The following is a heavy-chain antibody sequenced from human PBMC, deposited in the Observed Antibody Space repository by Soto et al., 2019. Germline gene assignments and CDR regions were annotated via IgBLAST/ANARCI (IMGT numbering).Heavy chain of an antibody. CDR2: INPNSGGT. CDR3: ARGTMITMVRGVITFDAFDI. D-gene: IGHD3-10*01. J-gene: IGHJ3*02. Sequence: QVQLVQSGAEVKKPGASVKVSCKASGYTFTGYYMHWVRQAPGQGREWMGWINPNSGGTNYAQKSQDWVTMTRDTSISTAYMELSRLRSDDTAVYYCARGTMITMVRGVITFDAFDIWGQGTMVTVSS. CDR1: GYTFTGYY. V-gene: IGHV1-2*04.